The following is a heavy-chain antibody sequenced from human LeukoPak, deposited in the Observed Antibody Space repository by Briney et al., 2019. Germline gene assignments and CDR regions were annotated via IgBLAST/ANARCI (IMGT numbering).Heavy chain of an antibody. CDR2: INPNSGGT. Sequence: ASVKVSCKASGYTFTGYYMHWVRQAPGQGLEWMGWINPNSGGTNYAQKFQGRVTMTRDTSISTAYMELSRLRSDDTAVYYCARGTTYYDFWSGYSVFDYWGQGTLVTVSS. J-gene: IGHJ4*02. D-gene: IGHD3-3*01. CDR1: GYTFTGYY. CDR3: ARGTTYYDFWSGYSVFDY. V-gene: IGHV1-2*02.